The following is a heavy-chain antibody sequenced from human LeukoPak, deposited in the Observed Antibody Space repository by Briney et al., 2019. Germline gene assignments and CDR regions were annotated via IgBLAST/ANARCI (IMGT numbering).Heavy chain of an antibody. J-gene: IGHJ4*02. D-gene: IGHD3-3*01. Sequence: GGSLRLSCAASGFTVSGNYMSWVRQAPGKGLEWVANIKLDGSEKNYVDSVKGRFTISRDNTKNSLYLQMNSLRVEDTAVFYRARDQYDTWSRRGNFDSWGQGTLVIVSS. V-gene: IGHV3-7*03. CDR1: GFTVSGNY. CDR3: ARDQYDTWSRRGNFDS. CDR2: IKLDGSEK.